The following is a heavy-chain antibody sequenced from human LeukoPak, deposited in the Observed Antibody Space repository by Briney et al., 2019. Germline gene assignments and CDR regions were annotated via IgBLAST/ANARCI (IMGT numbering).Heavy chain of an antibody. Sequence: GGSLRLSCSGFTFSSYAMSLVRQAPGKGLGWVSTIIDSGSDTYYADSVKGRFTISRDNSKKTLYLQMKGLRAEDTAVYYCARTVGYCSSSSCYTGQINDYYYYGMDVWGQGTTVTVSS. CDR2: IIDSGSDT. CDR1: GFTFSSYA. CDR3: ARTVGYCSSSSCYTGQINDYYYYGMDV. V-gene: IGHV3-23*01. J-gene: IGHJ6*02. D-gene: IGHD2-2*02.